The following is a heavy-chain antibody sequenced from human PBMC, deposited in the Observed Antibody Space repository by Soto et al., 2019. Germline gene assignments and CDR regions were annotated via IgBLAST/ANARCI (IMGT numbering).Heavy chain of an antibody. CDR2: IRRSADVT. V-gene: IGHV3-23*01. CDR3: AVDPNGDYVGAFDI. CDR1: GFTFSNFA. D-gene: IGHD4-17*01. Sequence: EAQLLESGGGLVQPGGSLKLSCAASGFTFSNFAMSWVRQAPGKGLEWVSSIRRSADVTYYADSVRGRFAIFRDNSKNMLYRQMNGLRLDDTAVYYCAVDPNGDYVGAFDIWGQGTMVSVAS. J-gene: IGHJ3*02.